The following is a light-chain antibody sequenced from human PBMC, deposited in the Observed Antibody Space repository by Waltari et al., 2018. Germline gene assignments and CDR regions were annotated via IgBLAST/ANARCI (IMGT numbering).Light chain of an antibody. V-gene: IGLV2-14*01. Sequence: QSALTQPASVSGSPGQSITISCTGTSSDVGGYNYVSWYQQHPGKAPKVVIYDVAERPSGISNRFSGSKSGNTASLTISGLQAEDEADYYCSSYTSSSTLVFGGGTKVTVL. J-gene: IGLJ2*01. CDR1: SSDVGGYNY. CDR3: SSYTSSSTLV. CDR2: DVA.